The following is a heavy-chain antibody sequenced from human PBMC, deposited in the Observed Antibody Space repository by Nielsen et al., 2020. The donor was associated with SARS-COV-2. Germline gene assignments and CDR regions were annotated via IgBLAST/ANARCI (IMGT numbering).Heavy chain of an antibody. V-gene: IGHV5-10-1*01. D-gene: IGHD3-9*01. CDR2: IDPSDSYT. CDR3: ARNDILTGYSPDY. Sequence: SCKGSGYSFTSYWISWVRQMPGKGLEWMGRIDPSDSYTNYSPSFQGRVTISVDKSITTAYLQWSSLGASDTAIYYCARNDILTGYSPDYWGQGTLVTVSS. J-gene: IGHJ4*02. CDR1: GYSFTSYW.